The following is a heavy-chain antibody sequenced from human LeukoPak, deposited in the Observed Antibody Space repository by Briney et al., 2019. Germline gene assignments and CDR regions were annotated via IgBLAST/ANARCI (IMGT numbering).Heavy chain of an antibody. CDR2: IIPIFGTA. Sequence: ASVKVSCKASGGTFSSYASSWVRQAPGQGPEWMGGIIPIFGTANYAQKFQGRVTITTDESTSTAYMELSSLRSEDTAVYYCASKADVLLESLGAFDIWGQGTMVTVSS. D-gene: IGHD3-10*01. CDR3: ASKADVLLESLGAFDI. CDR1: GGTFSSYA. V-gene: IGHV1-69*05. J-gene: IGHJ3*02.